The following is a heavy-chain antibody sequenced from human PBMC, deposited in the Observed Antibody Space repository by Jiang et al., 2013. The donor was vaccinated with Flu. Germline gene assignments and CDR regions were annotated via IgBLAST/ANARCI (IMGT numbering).Heavy chain of an antibody. CDR1: AGSISSGGYY. Sequence: PGLVKPSQTLSLTCTVSAGSISSGGYYWSWIRQHPGTGLEWIGYIHYSGSTYYNPSLKSRVSISVDTSKNQFSLKLSSVTAADTAVYYCARLTSAHSRPNYFDYWGQGTLVTVSS. D-gene: IGHD6-6*01. J-gene: IGHJ4*02. V-gene: IGHV4-31*03. CDR2: IHYSGST. CDR3: ARLTSAHSRPNYFDY.